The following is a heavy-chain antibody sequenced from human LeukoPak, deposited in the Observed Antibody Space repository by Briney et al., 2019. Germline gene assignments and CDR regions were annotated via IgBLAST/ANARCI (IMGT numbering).Heavy chain of an antibody. J-gene: IGHJ4*02. D-gene: IGHD3-16*02. Sequence: GGSLRLSCAASGFTFSSYAMSWVRQAPGKGLEWVSAISGSGGSTYYADSVKGRFTISRDNSKNTLYLQMNSLRAEDTAVYYCVSAPSYRLTYYFDYRGQGTLVTVSS. CDR3: VSAPSYRLTYYFDY. CDR2: ISGSGGST. CDR1: GFTFSSYA. V-gene: IGHV3-23*01.